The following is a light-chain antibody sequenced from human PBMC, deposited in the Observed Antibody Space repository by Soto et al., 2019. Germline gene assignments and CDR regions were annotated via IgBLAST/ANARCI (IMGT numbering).Light chain of an antibody. V-gene: IGKV1-27*01. CDR1: QGINNY. J-gene: IGKJ1*01. CDR3: QKYNTAPWT. CDR2: AAS. Sequence: DIQMTQSPSSLSASVGDRVTITCRASQGINNYLAWYQQKPVKVPKLLIYAASTLQSGVPSRFSGSGSGTDFTLTIRSLQPEDFAAYYCQKYNTAPWTFGQGTKVEIK.